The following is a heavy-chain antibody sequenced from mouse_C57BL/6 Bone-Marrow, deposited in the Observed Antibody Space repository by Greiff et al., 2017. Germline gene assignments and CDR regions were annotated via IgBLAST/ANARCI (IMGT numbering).Heavy chain of an antibody. CDR1: GYAFTNYL. CDR3: ARVRRGSWYFDV. CDR2: INPGSGGT. Sequence: QVQLKESGAELVRPGTSVKVSCKASGYAFTNYLIEWVKQRPGQGLEWIGVINPGSGGTNYNEKFKGKATLTADKSSSTAYMQLSSLTSEDSAVYFYARVRRGSWYFDVWGTGTTVTVSS. V-gene: IGHV1-54*01. J-gene: IGHJ1*03. D-gene: IGHD2-14*01.